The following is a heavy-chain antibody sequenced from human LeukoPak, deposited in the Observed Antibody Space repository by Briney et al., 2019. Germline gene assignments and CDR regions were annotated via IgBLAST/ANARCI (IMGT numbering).Heavy chain of an antibody. CDR2: ISSSSYI. CDR3: ARDLYSSSWYFDY. V-gene: IGHV3-21*01. Sequence: GSLRLSCAASGFTFSSYSMNWVRQAPGKGLEWVSSISSSSYIYYADSVKGRFTISRDNAKNSLYLQMNSLRAEDTAVYYCARDLYSSSWYFDYWGQGTLVTVSS. CDR1: GFTFSSYS. D-gene: IGHD6-13*01. J-gene: IGHJ4*02.